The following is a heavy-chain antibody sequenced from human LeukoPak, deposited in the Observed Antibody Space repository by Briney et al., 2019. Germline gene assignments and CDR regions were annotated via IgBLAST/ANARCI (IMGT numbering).Heavy chain of an antibody. J-gene: IGHJ4*02. CDR3: AKTPQGYSAYYDY. V-gene: IGHV3-23*01. Sequence: GGSLRLSCAASGFTFSTCAMSWVRQAPGKGLEWVSTISGGGDGAFYADSVKGRFTISRDNSGNTMSLQMNGLRAEDTAVYFCAKTPQGYSAYYDYWGQGALVTVSS. D-gene: IGHD5-12*01. CDR2: ISGGGDGA. CDR1: GFTFSTCA.